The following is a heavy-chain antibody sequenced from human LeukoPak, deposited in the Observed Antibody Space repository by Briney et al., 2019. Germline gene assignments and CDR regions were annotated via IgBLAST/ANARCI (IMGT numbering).Heavy chain of an antibody. CDR2: FDPEDGET. D-gene: IGHD3-22*01. Sequence: AASVKVSCKVSGHTLTELSMHWVRQAPGKGLEWMGGFDPEDGETIYAQKFQGRVTMTEDTSTDTAYMELSSLRSEDTAVYYCARDSSGYRARAGAFDIWGQGTMVTVSS. CDR1: GHTLTELS. J-gene: IGHJ3*02. CDR3: ARDSSGYRARAGAFDI. V-gene: IGHV1-24*01.